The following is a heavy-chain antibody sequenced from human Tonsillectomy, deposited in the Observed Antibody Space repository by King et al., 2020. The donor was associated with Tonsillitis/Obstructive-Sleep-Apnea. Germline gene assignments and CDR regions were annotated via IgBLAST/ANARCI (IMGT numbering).Heavy chain of an antibody. CDR2: FDPEDGKT. D-gene: IGHD6-19*01. J-gene: IGHJ6*02. CDR1: GYTLSELS. V-gene: IGHV1-24*01. Sequence: QLVQSGAEVKKPGASVKVSCKVSGYTLSELSLHWVRQAPGKGLEWMGRFDPEDGKTIYTQKFQGRVTLTADTSTDAAYMELSSLRSEDTSVYYFATDSGVALAGRIYSYFYGMDVWGQGTTVTVSS. CDR3: ATDSGVALAGRIYSYFYGMDV.